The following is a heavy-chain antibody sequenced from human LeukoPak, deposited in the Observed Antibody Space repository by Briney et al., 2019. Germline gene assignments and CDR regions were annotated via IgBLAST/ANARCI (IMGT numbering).Heavy chain of an antibody. J-gene: IGHJ4*02. CDR1: GYSFTTYW. CDR3: ARHPDEDVFWSGYLDY. Sequence: GESLKISCKGSGYSFTTYWIGWVRQMPGKGLEWMGIIYPGDSDTRYSPSFQGQVTISADKSISTAYLQWSSLKASDTAMYYCARHPDEDVFWSGYLDYWGQGTLVTVSS. D-gene: IGHD3-3*01. CDR2: IYPGDSDT. V-gene: IGHV5-51*01.